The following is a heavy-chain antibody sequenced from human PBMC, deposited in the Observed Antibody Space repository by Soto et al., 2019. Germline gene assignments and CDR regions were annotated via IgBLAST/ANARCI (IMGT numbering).Heavy chain of an antibody. CDR1: AFTFSNHA. V-gene: IGHV3-23*01. CDR2: VSGSGNTA. Sequence: GGSLRLSCEASAFTFSNHAMTWVRQAPGKGLEWVSTVSGSGNTAHYADSVKGRFTVSRDNSKNTLYLQMNSLRAEDTAIYYCAKNEQWLAHDVFDIWGQGTMVTVSS. D-gene: IGHD6-19*01. J-gene: IGHJ3*02. CDR3: AKNEQWLAHDVFDI.